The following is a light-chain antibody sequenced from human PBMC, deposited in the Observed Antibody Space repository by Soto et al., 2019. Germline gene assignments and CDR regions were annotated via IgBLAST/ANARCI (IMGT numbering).Light chain of an antibody. CDR3: QQYGSSPRT. V-gene: IGKV3-20*01. CDR2: AAS. Sequence: EIVLTQSPGTLSLSPGERATLSCRASQSISSSYLAWYQQRPGQAPRLLIYAASSRATGIPDRFSGGGSATDFTLTVSRLEPEDFAGYYCQQYGSSPRTFGQGTKLEIK. J-gene: IGKJ2*01. CDR1: QSISSSY.